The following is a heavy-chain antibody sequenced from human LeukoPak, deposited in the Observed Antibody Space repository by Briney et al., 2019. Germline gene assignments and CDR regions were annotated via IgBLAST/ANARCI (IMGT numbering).Heavy chain of an antibody. V-gene: IGHV3-11*01. CDR3: SRDWRNGGFHP. D-gene: IGHD2-8*01. Sequence: GGSLRLSCEASGFIFSNFYMAWIRQAPGKGLEWLSYISGSADRIVYADSEKGRFTVSRDNAKNTLFLQMNSLGAEDTAVYYCSRDWRNGGFHPWGQGTLVTVSS. J-gene: IGHJ5*02. CDR2: ISGSADRI. CDR1: GFIFSNFY.